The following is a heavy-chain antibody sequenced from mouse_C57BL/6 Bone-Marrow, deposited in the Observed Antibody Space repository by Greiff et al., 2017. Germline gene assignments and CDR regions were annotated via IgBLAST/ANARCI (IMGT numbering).Heavy chain of an antibody. V-gene: IGHV5-4*01. CDR2: ISDGGSYT. Sequence: EVQLQESGGGLVKPGGSLKLSCAASGFTFSSYAMSWVRQTPETRLEWVATISDGGSYTYYPDNVKGRFTISRDNAKNNLYLQMSHLKSEDTAMYYCARITTVVATGAMDYWGQGTSVTVSS. CDR3: ARITTVVATGAMDY. D-gene: IGHD1-1*01. J-gene: IGHJ4*01. CDR1: GFTFSSYA.